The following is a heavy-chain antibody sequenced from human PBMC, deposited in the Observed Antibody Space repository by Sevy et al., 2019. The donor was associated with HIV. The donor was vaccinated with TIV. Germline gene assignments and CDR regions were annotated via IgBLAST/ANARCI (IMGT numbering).Heavy chain of an antibody. V-gene: IGHV3-23*01. CDR3: AKSTYYDFWSGYLYYYYHYGMDV. J-gene: IGHJ6*02. Sequence: GGSLRLSCAASGFTFSSYAMSWVRQAPGKGLEWVSAISGSGGSTYYADSVKGRFTISRDNSKNTLYLQMNSLRAEDTAVYYGAKSTYYDFWSGYLYYYYHYGMDVWGQGTTVTVSS. D-gene: IGHD3-3*01. CDR2: ISGSGGST. CDR1: GFTFSSYA.